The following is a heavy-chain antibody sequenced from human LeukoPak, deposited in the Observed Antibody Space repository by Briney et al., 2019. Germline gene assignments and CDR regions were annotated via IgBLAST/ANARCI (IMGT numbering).Heavy chain of an antibody. Sequence: GGSLRLSCAASGFTFSSSAMPWVRQAPDKGLEWVAVISYDGSNKYYADSVKGRFTISRDNSKNTLYLQMNSLRADDTAVYYCVRDRDSSGWYEGFDYWGQGTLVTVSS. CDR3: VRDRDSSGWYEGFDY. J-gene: IGHJ4*02. CDR1: GFTFSSSA. D-gene: IGHD6-19*01. CDR2: ISYDGSNK. V-gene: IGHV3-30-3*01.